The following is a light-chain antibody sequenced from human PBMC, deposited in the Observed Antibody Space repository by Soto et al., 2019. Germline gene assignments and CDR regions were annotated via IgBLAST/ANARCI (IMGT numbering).Light chain of an antibody. CDR3: QQRNTWPPVT. CDR1: PSVPNY. CDR2: GAF. V-gene: IGKV3-11*01. J-gene: IGKJ5*01. Sequence: EIAFTQSPATLSLSPGERATLSCRASPSVPNYVAWYQQKPGQAPRLLIYGAFNRATGIPARFSGGGSGADFTLTISSLEPEDFAIYYCQQRNTWPPVTFGQGTRLEIK.